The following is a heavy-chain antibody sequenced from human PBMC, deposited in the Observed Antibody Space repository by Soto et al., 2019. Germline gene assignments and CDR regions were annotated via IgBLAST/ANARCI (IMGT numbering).Heavy chain of an antibody. CDR3: ARARGISFGYNYFDH. V-gene: IGHV1-46*01. J-gene: IGHJ5*02. CDR2: INPFYGET. CDR1: GYTFSSYH. Sequence: ASVKVSCKASGYTFSSYHMHWVRQAPGQGLEWMGVINPFYGETRYAQKFQGRVTMTRDTSTSTVYMELSSLRSEDTAVYYCARARGISFGYNYFDHWGQGTMVTVSS. D-gene: IGHD5-18*01.